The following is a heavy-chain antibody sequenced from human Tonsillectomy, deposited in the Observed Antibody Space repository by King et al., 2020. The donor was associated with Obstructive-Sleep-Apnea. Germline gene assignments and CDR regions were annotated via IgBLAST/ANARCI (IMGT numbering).Heavy chain of an antibody. V-gene: IGHV4-59*01. CDR2: IYYSGST. Sequence: VQLQESGPGLVKPSETLSLTCTVSGGSISSYYWSWIRQPPGKGLEWIGYIYYSGSTNYNPSLKSRVTISVDTSKNQFSLKLSSVTAADTAVYYCARLLADTAMVEMYYFDYWGQGTLVTVSS. CDR3: ARLLADTAMVEMYYFDY. J-gene: IGHJ4*02. D-gene: IGHD5-18*01. CDR1: GGSISSYY.